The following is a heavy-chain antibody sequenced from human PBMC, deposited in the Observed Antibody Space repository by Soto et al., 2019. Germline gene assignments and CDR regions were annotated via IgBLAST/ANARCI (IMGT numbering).Heavy chain of an antibody. CDR1: GLSFSSYG. D-gene: IGHD3-10*01. CDR2: IWYAGSNK. Sequence: QVQLVESGGGVVQPGRSLRLSCAASGLSFSSYGMHWVRQAPGKGLEGVAIIWYAGSNKYYADSVKGRFTISRDNSKNTLYLQMNSLRAEDTAVYYCARDYGSGMDVWGQGTTVTVSS. V-gene: IGHV3-33*01. J-gene: IGHJ6*02. CDR3: ARDYGSGMDV.